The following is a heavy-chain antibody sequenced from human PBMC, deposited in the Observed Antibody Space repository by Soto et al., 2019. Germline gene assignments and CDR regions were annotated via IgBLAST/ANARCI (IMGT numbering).Heavy chain of an antibody. CDR2: IIPIFGTA. V-gene: IGHV1-69*13. Sequence: SVKVSCKASGGTFSSYAISWVRQAPGQGLEWMGGIIPIFGTANYAQKFQGRVTITADESTSTAYMELSSLRSEDTAVYYCARDLLGFGYTYADVWGQGTTVTVS. CDR3: ARDLLGFGYTYADV. J-gene: IGHJ6*02. D-gene: IGHD3-10*01. CDR1: GGTFSSYA.